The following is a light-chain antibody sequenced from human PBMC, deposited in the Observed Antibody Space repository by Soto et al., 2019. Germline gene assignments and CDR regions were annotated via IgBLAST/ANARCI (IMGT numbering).Light chain of an antibody. CDR3: SSYTSRSTLEV. J-gene: IGLJ2*01. V-gene: IGLV2-14*01. Sequence: QSALTQPASVSGSPGQSITISCTGTSSDVGGYNYVSWYQQHPGKAPKLLIYDVTKRPSGVSNRFSGSKSGNTASLTISGLQAEDEADYYCSSYTSRSTLEVFGGGTKVTVL. CDR2: DVT. CDR1: SSDVGGYNY.